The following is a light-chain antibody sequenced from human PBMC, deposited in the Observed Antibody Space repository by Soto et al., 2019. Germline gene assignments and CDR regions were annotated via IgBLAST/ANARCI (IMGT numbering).Light chain of an antibody. CDR1: SSDVGAYNY. Sequence: QSALTQPASVSGSLGQSITISCTGTSSDVGAYNYVSWYQQHPDKAPKLLIFEVTNRPSGVSGRFSGSKSGITASLSISGLQPEDEADYYCTSSSSSRPVLFGGGTKLTVL. V-gene: IGLV2-14*01. CDR2: EVT. J-gene: IGLJ2*01. CDR3: TSSSSSRPVL.